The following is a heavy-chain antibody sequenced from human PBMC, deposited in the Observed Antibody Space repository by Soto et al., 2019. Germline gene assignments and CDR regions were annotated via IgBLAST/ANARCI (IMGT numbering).Heavy chain of an antibody. J-gene: IGHJ6*02. V-gene: IGHV4-39*01. D-gene: IGHD5-12*01. Sequence: PSETLSLTCTVSGGSISSSSYYWGWIRQPPGKGLEWIGTFYYSESTYYNPSLKSRVTISVDTSKNQFPLKLSSVTAADTAVYYCARHFLTGYDYYYYYGMDVWGQGTTVTVSS. CDR2: FYYSEST. CDR1: GGSISSSSYY. CDR3: ARHFLTGYDYYYYYGMDV.